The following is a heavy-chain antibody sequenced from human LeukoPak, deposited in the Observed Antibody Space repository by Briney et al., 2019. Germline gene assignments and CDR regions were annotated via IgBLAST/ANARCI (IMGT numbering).Heavy chain of an antibody. D-gene: IGHD3-10*01. V-gene: IGHV3-30*02. J-gene: IGHJ6*04. Sequence: PGGSLRLSCAASGFTFSSYGMHWVRQAPGKGLEWVAFIRYDGSNKYYADSVKGRFTISRDNSKNALYLQMNSLRAEDTAVYYCANANWFGESSGMDVWGKGTTVTISS. CDR2: IRYDGSNK. CDR3: ANANWFGESSGMDV. CDR1: GFTFSSYG.